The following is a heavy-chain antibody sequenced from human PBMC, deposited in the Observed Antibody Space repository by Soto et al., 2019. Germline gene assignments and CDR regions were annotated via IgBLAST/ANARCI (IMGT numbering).Heavy chain of an antibody. J-gene: IGHJ4*02. CDR2: ISESGGST. CDR3: AKRSPYSSGWYSPIFDY. Sequence: GGSLRLSCAASGFSFSDYAVSWVRQAPGKGLEWVSVISESGGSTHYVDSVRGRFTVSRDNSKNSLSLRMNSLRDEDTAVYFCAKRSPYSSGWYSPIFDYWGQGALVTVSS. D-gene: IGHD6-13*01. CDR1: GFSFSDYA. V-gene: IGHV3-23*01.